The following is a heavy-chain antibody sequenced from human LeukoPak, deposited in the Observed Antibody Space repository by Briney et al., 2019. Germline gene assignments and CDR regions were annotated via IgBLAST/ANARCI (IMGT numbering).Heavy chain of an antibody. D-gene: IGHD3-22*01. Sequence: ASVKVSCKASGYTFTSYYMHWVRQAPGQGLEWMGIINPSGGSTSYAQKFQGRVTMTRDTSTSTVYMELSSLRSEDTAVYYCARERGTMTVELEEAFDIWGQGTMVTVSS. J-gene: IGHJ3*02. CDR1: GYTFTSYY. V-gene: IGHV1-46*01. CDR2: INPSGGST. CDR3: ARERGTMTVELEEAFDI.